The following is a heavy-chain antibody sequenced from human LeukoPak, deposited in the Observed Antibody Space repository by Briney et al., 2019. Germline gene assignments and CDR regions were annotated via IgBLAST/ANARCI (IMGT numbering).Heavy chain of an antibody. CDR2: INAIVVST. CDR3: ARRDCVGDCYPNWFDP. CDR1: VYTFTNYF. J-gene: IGHJ5*02. D-gene: IGHD2-21*02. Sequence: ASGKVSCKASVYTFTNYFMHWVRQAPGQGLEWMEIINAIVVSTGYAQKCQGRITMTTNMSTRTGYMELSSLESEDPAVYYCARRDCVGDCYPNWFDPWGQGTLVTVSS. V-gene: IGHV1-46*01.